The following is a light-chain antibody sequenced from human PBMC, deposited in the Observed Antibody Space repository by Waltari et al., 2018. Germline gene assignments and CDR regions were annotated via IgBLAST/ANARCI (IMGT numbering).Light chain of an antibody. J-gene: IGKJ2*01. CDR2: KAS. V-gene: IGKV1-5*03. CDR3: QQFDSYPMYT. CDR1: QNMNMW. Sequence: DIQMTQFPSTVSASVGERVTITCRASQNMNMWVAWYQQKPGKAPKLLIYKASQLQSGVPSRFRGSGSGTEFSLTINSLQPDDFATYYCQQFDSYPMYTFGPGTKVEIK.